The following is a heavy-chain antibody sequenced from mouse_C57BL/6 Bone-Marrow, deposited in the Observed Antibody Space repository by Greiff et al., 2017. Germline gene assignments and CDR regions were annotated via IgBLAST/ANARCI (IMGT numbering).Heavy chain of an antibody. CDR2: INPGDGDT. CDR1: GYAFSSYW. V-gene: IGHV1-80*01. CDR3: ARRYDYCSSYGSSWFAY. D-gene: IGHD1-1*01. Sequence: QVQLQQSGAELVKPGASVKISCKASGYAFSSYWMNWVKQRPGKGLEWIGQINPGDGDTNYNGKFKGKATLTANKSSSTAYMQLSSLTSEDSAVYFWARRYDYCSSYGSSWFAYWGQGTLVTVSA. J-gene: IGHJ3*01.